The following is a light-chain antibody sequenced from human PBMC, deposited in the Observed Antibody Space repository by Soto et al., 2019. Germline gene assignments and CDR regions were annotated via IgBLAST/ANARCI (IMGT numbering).Light chain of an antibody. V-gene: IGLV6-57*04. CDR3: QSYDITYVV. CDR1: SGSIASNF. CDR2: EDN. Sequence: NFMLTQPLSVSGSPGATVTISCTRSSGSIASNFVDWYQQRPGSAPTNLIEEDNHRPSGVPDRFFGSIDSSSNSVSLTISGLKTEDEADYYCQSYDITYVVFGGGTQLTVL. J-gene: IGLJ7*01.